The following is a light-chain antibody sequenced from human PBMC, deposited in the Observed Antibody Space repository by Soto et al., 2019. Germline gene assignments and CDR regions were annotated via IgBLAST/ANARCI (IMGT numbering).Light chain of an antibody. CDR3: QQYNNWGLS. CDR2: GSS. Sequence: IVMTQSPATLSVSPGEGVTLSCRASENGATRLAGYQQKPGQATRLLIYGSSTRATGIPATFSGSGSGTEFTLPISGLQSVESAIYYCQQYNNWGLSFGGGTKVVIK. V-gene: IGKV3D-15*01. CDR1: ENGATR. J-gene: IGKJ4*01.